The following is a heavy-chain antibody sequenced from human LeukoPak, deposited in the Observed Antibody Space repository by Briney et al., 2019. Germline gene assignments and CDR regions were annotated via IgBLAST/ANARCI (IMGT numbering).Heavy chain of an antibody. J-gene: IGHJ4*02. CDR1: GFPFSTYS. CDR2: ITSTSDTI. V-gene: IGHV3-48*01. D-gene: IGHD6-13*01. Sequence: PGGSLRLSCVTSGFPFSTYSMNWVRQAPGKGLEWLSYITSTSDTIYYADSVKGRFTISRDNAKNSLYLQMNSLRAEDTAVYYCARGGSSSTWYYYFDYWGQGTLVT. CDR3: ARGGSSSTWYYYFDY.